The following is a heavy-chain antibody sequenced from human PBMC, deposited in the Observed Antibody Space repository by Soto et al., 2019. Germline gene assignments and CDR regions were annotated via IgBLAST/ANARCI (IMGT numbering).Heavy chain of an antibody. Sequence: QVQLVQSGGEVKKPGASVKVSCKASGYTFTSYGISWVRQAPGQGLEWLGWISAYNGNTNYAQKPRGKVTLTPATPPSTANRGLRSLRSEATAVYYWAGGPGTFLRTNNGFDPWAREPWSPSPQ. D-gene: IGHD3-16*01. CDR1: GYTFTSYG. CDR3: AGGPGTFLRTNNGFDP. J-gene: IGHJ5*02. V-gene: IGHV1-18*01. CDR2: ISAYNGNT.